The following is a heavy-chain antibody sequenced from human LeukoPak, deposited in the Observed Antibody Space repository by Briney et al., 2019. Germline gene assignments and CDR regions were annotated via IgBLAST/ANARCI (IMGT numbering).Heavy chain of an antibody. CDR2: IYYSGST. CDR3: AREVYYDTSGFYSYFDH. J-gene: IGHJ4*02. CDR1: GGSISSSSYY. Sequence: SETLSLTCTVSGGSISSSSYYWGWIRQPPGKGLEWIGSIYYSGSTYYNPSLKSRVTISVDTSKNQFSLKLSSVTAADTAVYYCAREVYYDTSGFYSYFDHWGQGTLVSVSS. V-gene: IGHV4-39*02. D-gene: IGHD3-22*01.